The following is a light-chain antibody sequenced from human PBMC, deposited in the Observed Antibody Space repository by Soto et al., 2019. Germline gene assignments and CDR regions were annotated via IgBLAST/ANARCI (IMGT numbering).Light chain of an antibody. CDR3: QQYGSSGT. Sequence: EIVLTQSPGTLSLSPGERATLSCRASQSVSSNYLAWFQQKPGQAPRLLIFGALSRATGIPDRFSGSGSGTDFTLTISRLEPEDFAVYYCQQYGSSGTFGQGTKVDIK. CDR2: GAL. V-gene: IGKV3-20*01. CDR1: QSVSSNY. J-gene: IGKJ1*01.